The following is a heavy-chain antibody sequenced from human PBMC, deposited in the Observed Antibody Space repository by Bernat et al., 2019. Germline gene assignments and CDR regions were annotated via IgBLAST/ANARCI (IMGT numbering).Heavy chain of an antibody. Sequence: QLQLQESGPGLVKPSETLSLTCTVSGGSIRSSSYYWGWIRQPPGKGLEWIGSIYYSGSTYYNPSLKSRVTISVDTSKNQFSLKLSSVTAADTAVYYCARHLNYYGSGSYYTFDYWGQGTLVTVSS. J-gene: IGHJ4*02. CDR2: IYYSGST. D-gene: IGHD3-10*01. V-gene: IGHV4-39*01. CDR1: GGSIRSSSYY. CDR3: ARHLNYYGSGSYYTFDY.